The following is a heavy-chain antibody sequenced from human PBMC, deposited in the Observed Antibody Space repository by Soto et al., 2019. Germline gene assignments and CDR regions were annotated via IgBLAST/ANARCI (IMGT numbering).Heavy chain of an antibody. CDR1: GFTFSSYW. J-gene: IGHJ4*02. Sequence: EVQLVESGGGLVQPGGSLRLSCATSGFTFSSYWMHWVRQVPGKGLLWVSRIDEYGNTINYADSVGGRFTISRDNARNTLYLEMNSLRAGDTALYYCTSDIGGKGAYWGPGTLVTVSS. CDR2: IDEYGNTI. V-gene: IGHV3-74*01. D-gene: IGHD3-16*01. CDR3: TSDIGGKGAY.